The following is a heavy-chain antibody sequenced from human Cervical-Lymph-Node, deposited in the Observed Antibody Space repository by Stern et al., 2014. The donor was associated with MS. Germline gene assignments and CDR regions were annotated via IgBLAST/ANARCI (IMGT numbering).Heavy chain of an antibody. J-gene: IGHJ4*02. Sequence: VQLVQSGAEVKKPGASVKVSCKASGYTFISHSIHWVRQAPGQRLEWLGLIKSANGNTKYSQNFQGRVIITRDISATTAYMDLSSLRSEDTAVYYCARGRSPYSSGWYPLNYWGQGTLVTVSS. CDR1: GYTFISHS. D-gene: IGHD6-19*01. V-gene: IGHV1-3*01. CDR2: IKSANGNT. CDR3: ARGRSPYSSGWYPLNY.